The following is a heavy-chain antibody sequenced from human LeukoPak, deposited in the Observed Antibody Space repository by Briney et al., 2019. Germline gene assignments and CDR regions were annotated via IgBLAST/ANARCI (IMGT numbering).Heavy chain of an antibody. D-gene: IGHD2-2*01. CDR2: IYYSGST. Sequence: PSETLSLTCTVSGGSISSSSYYWGWIRQPPGKGLEWIGSIYYSGSTYYNPSLKSRVTISVDTSKNQFSLKLSSVTAADTAVYYCAASYEGGGYCSSTSCQPDYWGQGTLVTVSS. CDR1: GGSISSSSYY. V-gene: IGHV4-39*01. CDR3: AASYEGGGYCSSTSCQPDY. J-gene: IGHJ4*02.